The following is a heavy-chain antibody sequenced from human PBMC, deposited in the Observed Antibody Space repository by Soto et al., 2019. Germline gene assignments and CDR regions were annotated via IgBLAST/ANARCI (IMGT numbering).Heavy chain of an antibody. V-gene: IGHV1-69*01. CDR3: ATAWGGRSTSCTLDY. Sequence: QVQLVQSGAEVKKPGSSVKVSCKASGGTFGSYAFSWVRQSPGQGLEWMGGIIPVSGAAHYAQKFQGRVTITADESTSTAYMELSSLSSQDTAVYYCATAWGGRSTSCTLDYWGQGTLVIVSS. D-gene: IGHD2-2*01. J-gene: IGHJ4*02. CDR2: IIPVSGAA. CDR1: GGTFGSYA.